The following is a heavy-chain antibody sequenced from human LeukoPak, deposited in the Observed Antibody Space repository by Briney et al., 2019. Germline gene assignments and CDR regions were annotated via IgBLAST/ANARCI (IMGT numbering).Heavy chain of an antibody. CDR3: ATLEMATIRGDY. CDR2: VSGSGGSA. CDR1: GFTFSSYG. Sequence: PGGSLRLSCVVSGFTFSSYGMSWVRQAPGKGLEWVSVVSGSGGSAYYAKYVKGRFTISRDNSKSTLYLQMNSLRAEDSAVYYCATLEMATIRGDYWGQGTLVTVSS. J-gene: IGHJ4*02. D-gene: IGHD5-24*01. V-gene: IGHV3-23*01.